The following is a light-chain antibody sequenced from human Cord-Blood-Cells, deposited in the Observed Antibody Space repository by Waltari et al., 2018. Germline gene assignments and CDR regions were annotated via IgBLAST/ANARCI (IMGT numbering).Light chain of an antibody. CDR1: SSDVGGYNY. J-gene: IGLJ3*02. CDR3: SSYTSSSTWV. Sequence: QSALTQPASVSGSPGQSITISCTGTSSDVGGYNYVSWHQQHPGKAPKLMIYDVSKRPSVVSIRFSGSTSGNTASLTISGLQAEDEADYYCSSYTSSSTWVFGGGTKLTVL. V-gene: IGLV2-14*01. CDR2: DVS.